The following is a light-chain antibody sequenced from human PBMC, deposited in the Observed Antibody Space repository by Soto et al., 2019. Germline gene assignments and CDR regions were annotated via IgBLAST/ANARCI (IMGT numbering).Light chain of an antibody. J-gene: IGKJ4*01. CDR1: QSVSSN. CDR2: GAS. V-gene: IGKV3-11*01. Sequence: EIVMTQSPATLSVSQGERATLSCRASQSVSSNLAWYQQKPGQAPRLLIYGASNRATGIPARFSGSGSGTDFTLTISSLEPEDFAVYYCQQRSNWPLTFGGGTKVDIK. CDR3: QQRSNWPLT.